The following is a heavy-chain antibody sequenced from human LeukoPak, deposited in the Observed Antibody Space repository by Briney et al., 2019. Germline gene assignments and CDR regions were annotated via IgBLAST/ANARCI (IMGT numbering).Heavy chain of an antibody. CDR3: GTSPATSRNY. CDR2: INHSGST. J-gene: IGHJ4*02. CDR1: GGSFSGYY. V-gene: IGHV4-34*01. D-gene: IGHD2-15*01. Sequence: SETLSLTCAVYGGSFSGYYWNWIRRPPGKGLEWIGEINHSGSTTYNPSLKSRVTISVDTSKNQFSLKLSSVTAADTAVYYCGTSPATSRNYWGQGTLVTVSS.